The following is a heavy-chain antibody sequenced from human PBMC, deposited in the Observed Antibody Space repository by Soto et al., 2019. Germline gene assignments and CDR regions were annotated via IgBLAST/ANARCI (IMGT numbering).Heavy chain of an antibody. J-gene: IGHJ4*02. D-gene: IGHD6-6*01. V-gene: IGHV3-66*01. Sequence: GGSLRLSCAASGFSVSGKYMTWVRQAPGKGLEWVSVISSGDTTYYADSVKGRFTIFRDSSKNTLYLQMSSLRPEDTAVYYCAREPPYSSSSPPFDYWGQGTLVTVSS. CDR2: ISSGDTT. CDR3: AREPPYSSSSPPFDY. CDR1: GFSVSGKY.